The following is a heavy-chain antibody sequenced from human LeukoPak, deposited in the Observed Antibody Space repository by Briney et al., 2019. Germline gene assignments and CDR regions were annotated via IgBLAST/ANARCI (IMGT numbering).Heavy chain of an antibody. D-gene: IGHD5-12*01. J-gene: IGHJ4*02. CDR1: GFTFSSYA. CDR3: GRGWPGYTSPLDY. CDR2: ISGSGDNT. Sequence: GGSLRLSCAASGFTFSSYAMSWVRQAPGKGLEWVSGISGSGDNTYYADSVKGRFIISRDNAKNSLFLQMNSLRAEDTAVYYCGRGWPGYTSPLDYWGQGILVAVSS. V-gene: IGHV3-23*01.